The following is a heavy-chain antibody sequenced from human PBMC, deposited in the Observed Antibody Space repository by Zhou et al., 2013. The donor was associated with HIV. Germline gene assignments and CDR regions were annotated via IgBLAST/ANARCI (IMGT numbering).Heavy chain of an antibody. D-gene: IGHD2-2*01. Sequence: QVQLVQSGAEVREPGASVKVSCKASGYTFTHHGISWVRQAPGQGLESMGWVSAYNGRTSYVQKFQNRVTMTTDTPTTTAYMELSSLRFEDTAVYYCATLGLEPVAREQYFQHWARAPWSPSPQ. CDR3: ATLGLEPVAREQYFQH. V-gene: IGHV1-18*01. J-gene: IGHJ1*01. CDR1: GYTFTHHG. CDR2: VSAYNGRT.